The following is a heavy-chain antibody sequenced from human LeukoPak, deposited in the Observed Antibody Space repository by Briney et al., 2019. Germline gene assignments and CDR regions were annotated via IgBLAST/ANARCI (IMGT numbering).Heavy chain of an antibody. CDR3: ARVSGYSGYDYDY. CDR1: GGSFSGYY. D-gene: IGHD5-12*01. Sequence: SETLSLTCAVYGGSFSGYYWSWIRQPPGKGVEWIGEINHGGSTNYNPSLKSRGTISVDTSKNQFSLKLSSVTAADTAVYYCARVSGYSGYDYDYWGQGTLVTVSS. V-gene: IGHV4-34*01. CDR2: INHGGST. J-gene: IGHJ4*02.